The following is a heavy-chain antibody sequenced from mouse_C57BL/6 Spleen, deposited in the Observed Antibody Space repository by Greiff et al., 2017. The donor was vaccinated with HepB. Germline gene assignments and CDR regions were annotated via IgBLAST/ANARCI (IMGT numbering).Heavy chain of an antibody. J-gene: IGHJ4*01. CDR1: GYTFTSYW. Sequence: LQQPGAELVKPGASVKLSCKASGYTFTSYWMHWVKQRPGQGLEWIGMIHPNIGSTNYNEKFKSKATLTVDKSSSTAYMQLSSLTSEDSAVYYCARSLGYPSYAMDYWGQGTSVTVSS. D-gene: IGHD5-1-1*01. CDR2: IHPNIGST. V-gene: IGHV1-64*01. CDR3: ARSLGYPSYAMDY.